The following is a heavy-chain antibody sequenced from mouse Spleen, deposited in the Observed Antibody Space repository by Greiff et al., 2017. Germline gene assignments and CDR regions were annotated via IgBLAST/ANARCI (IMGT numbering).Heavy chain of an antibody. CDR2: ISYDGSN. CDR3: ARDDDGYSFDY. D-gene: IGHD2-3*01. J-gene: IGHJ2*01. CDR1: GYSITSGYY. V-gene: IGHV3-6*01. Sequence: VQLKESGPGLVKPSQSLSLTCSVTGYSITSGYYWNWIRQFPGNKLEWMGYISYDGSNNYNPSLKNRISITRDTSKNQFFLKLNSVTTEDTATYYCARDDDGYSFDYWGQGTTLTVSS.